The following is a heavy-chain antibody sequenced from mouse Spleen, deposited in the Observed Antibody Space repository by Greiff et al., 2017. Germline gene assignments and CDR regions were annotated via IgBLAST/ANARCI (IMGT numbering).Heavy chain of an antibody. J-gene: IGHJ4*01. D-gene: IGHD2-3*01. CDR1: GFTFSSYY. CDR2: ISSGGGST. Sequence: EVKLVESGGGLVKLGGSLKLSCAASGFTFSSYYMSWVRQTPEKRLEWVATISSGGGSTYYPGSVKGRITISRDNAKNTLYLQMSSLHSEDTAVYYCARIYDGYYESILDYAMDYWGQGTSVTVSS. CDR3: ARIYDGYYESILDYAMDY. V-gene: IGHV5-9*04.